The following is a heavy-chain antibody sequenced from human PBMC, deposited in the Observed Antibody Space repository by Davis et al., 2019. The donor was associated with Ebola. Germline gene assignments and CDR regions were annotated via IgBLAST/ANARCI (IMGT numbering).Heavy chain of an antibody. J-gene: IGHJ1*01. CDR2: ITGSGSST. D-gene: IGHD3-22*01. CDR1: GFTFSSYA. CDR3: VKDMIDEGLSSPHPDFQH. Sequence: GGSLRLSCAASGFTFSSYAMTWVRQAPGKGLEWVSAITGSGSSTYYADSVKGRFSISRDNSKNTLYLLIYSLRAEDTAVYYCVKDMIDEGLSSPHPDFQHWGQGTLVTVSS. V-gene: IGHV3-23*01.